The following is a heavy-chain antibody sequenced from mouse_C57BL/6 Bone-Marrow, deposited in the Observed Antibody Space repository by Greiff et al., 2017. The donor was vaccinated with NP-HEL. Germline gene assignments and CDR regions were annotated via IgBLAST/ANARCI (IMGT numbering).Heavy chain of an antibody. D-gene: IGHD1-2*01. J-gene: IGHJ2*01. Sequence: QVQLQQSGAELARPGASVKMSCKASGYTFTSYTMHWVKQRPGQGLEWIGYINPSSGYTKYNQKFKDKATLTADKSSSTAYMQLSSLTSEDSAVYYCASLRPQDFDYWGQGTTLTVSS. CDR3: ASLRPQDFDY. V-gene: IGHV1-4*01. CDR2: INPSSGYT. CDR1: GYTFTSYT.